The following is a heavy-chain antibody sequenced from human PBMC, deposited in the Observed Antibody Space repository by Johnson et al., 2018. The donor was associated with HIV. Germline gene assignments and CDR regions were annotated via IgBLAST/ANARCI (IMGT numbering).Heavy chain of an antibody. V-gene: IGHV3-74*02. J-gene: IGHJ3*01. CDR1: GFTFSNYW. CDR3: ASSRANDYGIPDACPV. D-gene: IGHD4-17*01. Sequence: VQLVESGGGLVQPGGSLRLSCAASGFTFSNYWMHWVRQAPGKGLVWVSRIKSDGSDTSYADSVKGRFTISRDNAKHTLYLQMNSLRAEDTAVYYCASSRANDYGIPDACPVWGQGTMVTVSS. CDR2: IKSDGSDT.